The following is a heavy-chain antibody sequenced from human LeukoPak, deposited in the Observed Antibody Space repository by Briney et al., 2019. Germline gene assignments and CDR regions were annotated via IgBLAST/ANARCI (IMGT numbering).Heavy chain of an antibody. V-gene: IGHV4-61*01. Sequence: SETLSLTCTVSGGSVSSGSYYWSWIRQPPGKGLEWIGYIYYSGSTNYNPSLKSRVTISVDTSKNQFSLKLSSVTAAAPAVYYCARGVRGVIIGGGYYYYYGMDVWGKGTTVTVSS. D-gene: IGHD3-10*01. CDR2: IYYSGST. CDR1: GGSVSSGSYY. J-gene: IGHJ6*04. CDR3: ARGVRGVIIGGGYYYYYGMDV.